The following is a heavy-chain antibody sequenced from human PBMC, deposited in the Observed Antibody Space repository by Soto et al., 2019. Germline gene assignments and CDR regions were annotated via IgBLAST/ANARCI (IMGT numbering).Heavy chain of an antibody. CDR1: GGSISSSSYY. V-gene: IGHV4-39*01. Sequence: PSETLSLTCTVSGGSISSSSYYGGWIRQPPGKGLEWIGSIYYSGSTYYNPSLKSRVTISVDTSKNQFSLKLSPVTAADTAVYYCARRITVTTYGFDYWGQGTLVTVSS. CDR3: ARRITVTTYGFDY. J-gene: IGHJ4*02. D-gene: IGHD4-17*01. CDR2: IYYSGST.